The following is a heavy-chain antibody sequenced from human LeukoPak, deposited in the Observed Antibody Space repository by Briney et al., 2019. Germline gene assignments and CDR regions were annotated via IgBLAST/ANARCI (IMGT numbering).Heavy chain of an antibody. Sequence: PGGSLRLSCAASGFTFSSYSMNWVRQAPGKGLEWVSSISSSSSYIYYADSVKGRFTISSDNAKNSLYLQMNSLRAEDTAVYYCARAVQLERRDAFDIWGQGTMVTVSS. J-gene: IGHJ3*02. CDR1: GFTFSSYS. D-gene: IGHD1-1*01. CDR3: ARAVQLERRDAFDI. CDR2: ISSSSSYI. V-gene: IGHV3-21*01.